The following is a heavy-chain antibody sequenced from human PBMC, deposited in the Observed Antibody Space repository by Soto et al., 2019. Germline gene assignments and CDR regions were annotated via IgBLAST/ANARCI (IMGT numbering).Heavy chain of an antibody. CDR2: TSYDGTNK. CDR3: ARWGTMGGLDV. CDR1: GFTFRSFV. D-gene: IGHD3-16*01. J-gene: IGHJ4*02. Sequence: QVQLVESGGGVVQPGTSLRLSCVGSGFTFRSFVIHWVRQAPGRGLEWVALTSYDGTNKYFGDSVKGRFTISRDNSRNTVDLHMDSLRLEDTALYYCARWGTMGGLDVWGQGTLVSVSS. V-gene: IGHV3-30*19.